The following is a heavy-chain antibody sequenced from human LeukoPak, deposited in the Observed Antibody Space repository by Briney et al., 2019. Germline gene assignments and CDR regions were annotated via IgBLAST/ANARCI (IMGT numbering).Heavy chain of an antibody. CDR1: GGSISTYY. CDR3: ARESSSSWTIDY. D-gene: IGHD6-13*01. J-gene: IGHJ4*02. V-gene: IGHV4-59*01. Sequence: SETLSLTCTVSGGSISTYYWSWFRQPPGKGLEWIGYIYYSGYTNYIPSLKGRVTISLDTSKNQFSLSLSSVTAADTAVYYCARESSSSWTIDYWGQGTLVTVSS. CDR2: IYYSGYT.